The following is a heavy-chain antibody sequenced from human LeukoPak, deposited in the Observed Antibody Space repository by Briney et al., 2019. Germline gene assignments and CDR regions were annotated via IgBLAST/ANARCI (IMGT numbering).Heavy chain of an antibody. D-gene: IGHD3-3*01. CDR3: ARDLYDFGPLGY. CDR1: GGSISSYY. V-gene: IGHV4-59*01. J-gene: IGHJ4*02. CDR2: IFYSGST. Sequence: PSETLSLTCTVSGGSISSYYWTWIRQPPGKALEWFGYIFYSGSTNYNPSLKSRVTISVDTSKNQFSLKLSSVTAADPAVYYLARDLYDFGPLGYWGQGTLVTVSS.